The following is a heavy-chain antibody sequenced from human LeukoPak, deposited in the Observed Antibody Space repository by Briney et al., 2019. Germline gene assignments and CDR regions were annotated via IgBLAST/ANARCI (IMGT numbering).Heavy chain of an antibody. CDR1: GFPFSNNP. CDR2: ISTAITTT. CDR3: ARDYGGYSSSWGPYYYFDY. D-gene: IGHD6-6*01. J-gene: IGHJ4*02. Sequence: PGGSLRLSCVVSGFPFSNNPMNWVRQAPGKGLEWVSYISTAITTTYYAESVKGRFTISRDNAKNSLYLQMNSLRVEDTAVYYCARDYGGYSSSWGPYYYFDYWGQGTLVTVSS. V-gene: IGHV3-48*01.